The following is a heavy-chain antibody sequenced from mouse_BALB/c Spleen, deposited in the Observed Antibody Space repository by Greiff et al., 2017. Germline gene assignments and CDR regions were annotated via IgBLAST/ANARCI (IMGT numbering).Heavy chain of an antibody. J-gene: IGHJ1*01. CDR2: ISSGGGST. CDR3: ARHGGYYGYFDV. CDR1: GFAFSSYD. Sequence: EVQLVESGGGLVKPGGSLKLSCAASGFAFSSYDMSWVRQTPEKRLEWVAYISSGGGSTYYPDTVKGRFTISRDNAKNTLYLQMSSLKSEDTAMYYCARHGGYYGYFDVWGAGTTVTVSS. V-gene: IGHV5-12-1*01. D-gene: IGHD2-2*01.